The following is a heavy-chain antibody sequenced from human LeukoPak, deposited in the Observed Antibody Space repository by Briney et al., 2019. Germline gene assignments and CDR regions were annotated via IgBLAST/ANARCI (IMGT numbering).Heavy chain of an antibody. D-gene: IGHD6-13*01. CDR1: GFTFKAYW. Sequence: GGSLRLSCVVSGFTFKAYWMSWVRQAPGKGLEWVANMNQDGSEKYYVDSVKGRFTISRGNAKNLLFLQMNSLRAEDTAVCYCARDGSPWDSWGQGTLVTVSS. J-gene: IGHJ4*02. V-gene: IGHV3-7*01. CDR3: ARDGSPWDS. CDR2: MNQDGSEK.